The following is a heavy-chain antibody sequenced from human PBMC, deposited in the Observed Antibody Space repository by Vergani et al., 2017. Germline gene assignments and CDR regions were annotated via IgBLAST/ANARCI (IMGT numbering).Heavy chain of an antibody. Sequence: QLLESGGGLIQPGGSLRLSCAASGFTFNSFAMTWVRQAPGKGLEWVSGINNNGGSTYYADAVKGRFTISRDNSKNTLYLQMTDLRADDTATYYCAKVCGSTSCPYGGGAFDVCGHGTMVTVSS. CDR3: AKVCGSTSCPYGGGAFDV. CDR1: GFTFNSFA. CDR2: INNNGGST. V-gene: IGHV3-23*01. D-gene: IGHD2-2*01. J-gene: IGHJ3*01.